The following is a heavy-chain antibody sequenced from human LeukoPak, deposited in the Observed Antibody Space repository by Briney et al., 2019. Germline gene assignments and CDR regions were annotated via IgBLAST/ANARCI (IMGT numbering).Heavy chain of an antibody. Sequence: GGSLRLSCAASGFTFSSQWMTWVRQAPGKGLEWVSAITGGGSTYYADSVRGRFTISRDNSKNTLYLQMNSLRAEDTAVYYCAKTDYGDYWGQGTLVTVSS. V-gene: IGHV3-23*01. CDR2: ITGGGST. J-gene: IGHJ4*02. CDR3: AKTDYGDY. CDR1: GFTFSSQW.